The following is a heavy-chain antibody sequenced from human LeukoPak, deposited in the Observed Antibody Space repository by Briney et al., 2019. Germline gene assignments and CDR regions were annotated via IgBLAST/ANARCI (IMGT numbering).Heavy chain of an antibody. CDR1: GFTFSSYG. J-gene: IGHJ4*02. Sequence: GGSLRLSCAASGFTFSSYGMHWVRQAPGKGLEWVAVISYDGSNKYYADSVKGRFTISRDNSKNTLYLQMNSLRAEDTAVYYCAKRTRALWFGELSYLDYWGQGTLVTVSS. CDR3: AKRTRALWFGELSYLDY. CDR2: ISYDGSNK. D-gene: IGHD3-10*01. V-gene: IGHV3-30*18.